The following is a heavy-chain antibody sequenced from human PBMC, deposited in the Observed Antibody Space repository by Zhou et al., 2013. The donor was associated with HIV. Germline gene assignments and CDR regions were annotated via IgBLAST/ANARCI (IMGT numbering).Heavy chain of an antibody. D-gene: IGHD2-2*01. CDR1: GGIVISIA. CDR3: ARDVIRIAPGATYYYYYMDL. CDR2: IIPIFGRA. J-gene: IGHJ6*03. V-gene: IGHV1-69*05. Sequence: QVQLLQSGTEVKKPGSSVTVSCKASGGIVISIAISWVRQAPGQGLEWMGGIIPIFGRANYAQKFRGRVAITTDESTNTAYMELSGLRSEDTAVYYCARDVIRIAPGATYYYYYMDLWGKGTTVTVSS.